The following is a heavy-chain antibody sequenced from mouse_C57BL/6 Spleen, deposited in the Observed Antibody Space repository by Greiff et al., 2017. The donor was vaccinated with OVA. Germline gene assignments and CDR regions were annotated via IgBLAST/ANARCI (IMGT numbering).Heavy chain of an antibody. J-gene: IGHJ1*03. V-gene: IGHV5-4*01. CDR1: GFTFSSYA. Sequence: EVQVVESGGGLVKPGGSLKLSCAASGFTFSSYAMSWVRQTPEKRLEWVATISDGGSYTYYPDNVKGRFTISRDNAKNNLYLQMSHLKSEDTAMYYCAREGGNWAFDVWGTGTTVTVSS. CDR2: ISDGGSYT. CDR3: AREGGNWAFDV.